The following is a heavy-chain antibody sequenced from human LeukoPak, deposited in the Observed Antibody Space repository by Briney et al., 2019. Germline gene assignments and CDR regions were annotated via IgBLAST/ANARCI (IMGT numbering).Heavy chain of an antibody. CDR2: MYHSGST. CDR1: GGSISNDKW. J-gene: IGHJ4*02. Sequence: SETLSLTCAVSGGSISNDKWWSWVRQSPVKGLEWIGKMYHSGSTNYNPSLKSRLTISVDKSNNQFSLKLISVTAADTAMYYCATGTSWYYYYWGQGTLVTVSS. V-gene: IGHV4-4*02. D-gene: IGHD6-13*01. CDR3: ATGTSWYYYY.